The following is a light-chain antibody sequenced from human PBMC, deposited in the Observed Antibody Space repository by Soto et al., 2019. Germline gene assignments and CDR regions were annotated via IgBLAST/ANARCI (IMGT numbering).Light chain of an antibody. CDR2: GAS. V-gene: IGKV3-20*01. CDR1: QSLNRD. Sequence: IVITHSPATLSMSPGERATLSCRASQSLNRDLAWYQQKPGQSPRLLIFGASIRATGIPDRFSGSGSGTDFTLTISRLEPEDFAVYYCQQYGSSAITFGQGTRLEIK. CDR3: QQYGSSAIT. J-gene: IGKJ5*01.